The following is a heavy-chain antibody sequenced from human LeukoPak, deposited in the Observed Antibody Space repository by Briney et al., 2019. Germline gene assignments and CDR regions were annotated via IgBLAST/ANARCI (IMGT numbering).Heavy chain of an antibody. CDR1: GFTFSSYS. J-gene: IGHJ4*02. Sequence: PGGSLRLSCVASGFTFSSYSMKWVRQAPGKGLEWVSSISSSSSYIDYADSVKGRFTISRDNAKNSLYLQMRSLRAEDTAVYYCAKNRASLLYRGQGTLVTISS. CDR2: ISSSSSYI. CDR3: AKNRASLLY. D-gene: IGHD3-16*02. V-gene: IGHV3-21*01.